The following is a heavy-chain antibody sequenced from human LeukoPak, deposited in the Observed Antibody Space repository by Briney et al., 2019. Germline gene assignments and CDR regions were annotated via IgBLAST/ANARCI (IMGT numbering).Heavy chain of an antibody. Sequence: NPGGSLRLSCADSGFTFSSYSMNWVRQAPGKGLEWVSSISSSSSYIYYADSVKGRFTIPRDNAKNSLYLQMNSLRAEDTAVYYCARDRGGQWLARGDYYYYGMDVWGKGTTVTVSS. V-gene: IGHV3-21*01. CDR2: ISSSSSYI. CDR1: GFTFSSYS. J-gene: IGHJ6*04. CDR3: ARDRGGQWLARGDYYYYGMDV. D-gene: IGHD6-19*01.